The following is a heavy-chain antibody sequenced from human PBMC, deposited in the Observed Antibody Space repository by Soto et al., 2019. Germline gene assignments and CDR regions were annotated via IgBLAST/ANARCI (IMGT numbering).Heavy chain of an antibody. Sequence: QVQLVQSGAEEKKPGASVKVSCKASGYTFTSYAMHWVRQAPGQRLEWMGWINAGNGNTKYSQKCQGRVTIPRDTAASTDYMELCSLRSEATAVYYCARSIVVVTALDYWGQGTLVTVSS. V-gene: IGHV1-3*05. CDR1: GYTFTSYA. CDR2: INAGNGNT. CDR3: ARSIVVVTALDY. D-gene: IGHD2-21*02. J-gene: IGHJ4*02.